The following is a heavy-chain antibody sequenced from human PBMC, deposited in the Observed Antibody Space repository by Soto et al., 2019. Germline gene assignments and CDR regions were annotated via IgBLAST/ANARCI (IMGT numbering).Heavy chain of an antibody. Sequence: QVQLVQSGAEVKKPGSSVKVSCKASGGTFSSYAISWVRQAPGQGLEWMGGIIPIFGTANYAQKFQGRVTITADESTGTAYMELSSLRSEDTAVYYCARVGVSVRGAPGYYYGMDVWGQGTTVTVSS. CDR2: IIPIFGTA. J-gene: IGHJ6*02. D-gene: IGHD3-10*01. V-gene: IGHV1-69*01. CDR3: ARVGVSVRGAPGYYYGMDV. CDR1: GGTFSSYA.